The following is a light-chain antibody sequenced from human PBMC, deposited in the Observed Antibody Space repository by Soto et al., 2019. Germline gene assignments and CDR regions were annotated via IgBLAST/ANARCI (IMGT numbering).Light chain of an antibody. Sequence: DIQMTQSPSTLSASVGDRVTITCRASQSISSRLAWYQKKPGKAPKLLIYDASALPRGVPSRFSGSGSGTKFTLTIASLQPDDFATYYCQQYETFSGTFGPGTKVEI. CDR1: QSISSR. CDR2: DAS. V-gene: IGKV1-5*01. J-gene: IGKJ1*01. CDR3: QQYETFSGT.